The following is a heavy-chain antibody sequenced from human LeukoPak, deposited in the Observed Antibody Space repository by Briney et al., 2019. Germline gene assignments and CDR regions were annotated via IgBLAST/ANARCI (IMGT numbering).Heavy chain of an antibody. V-gene: IGHV1-46*01. CDR1: GYTFTSYY. CDR3: ARGTPYSSGWYVPDWFDP. D-gene: IGHD6-19*01. Sequence: ASVKVSCKASGYTFTSYYMHWVRQAPGQGLEWMGIINPSGGSTSYAQKFQGRVTMTRDTSISTAYMELSRLRSDDTAVYYCARGTPYSSGWYVPDWFDPWGQGTLVTVSS. J-gene: IGHJ5*02. CDR2: INPSGGST.